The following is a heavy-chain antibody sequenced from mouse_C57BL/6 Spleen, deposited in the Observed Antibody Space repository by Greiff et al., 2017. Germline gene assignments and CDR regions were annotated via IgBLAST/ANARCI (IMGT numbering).Heavy chain of an antibody. D-gene: IGHD2-12*01. J-gene: IGHJ3*01. V-gene: IGHV1-54*01. CDR1: GYAFTNYL. CDR2: INPGSGGT. Sequence: VQGVESGAELVRPGTSVKVSCKASGYAFTNYLIEWVKQRPGQGLEWIGVINPGSGGTNYNEKFKGKATLTADKSSSTAYMQLSSLTSEDSAVYFCARLRQGFAYWGQGTLVTVSA. CDR3: ARLRQGFAY.